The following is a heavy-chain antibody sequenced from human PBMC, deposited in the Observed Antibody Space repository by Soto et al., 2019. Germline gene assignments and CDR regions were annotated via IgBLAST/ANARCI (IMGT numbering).Heavy chain of an antibody. CDR3: ARIVASETGYGMDV. CDR1: GFIFSSHN. J-gene: IGHJ6*02. CDR2: ITGSSSYI. D-gene: IGHD3-16*02. V-gene: IGHV3-21*06. Sequence: DVQLVESGGGLVKPGGSLRLSCAASGFIFSSHNMNWVRQAPGKGLEWVSSITGSSSYIFYADSVKGRFTISRDNAKNTVYLQMNSLRAEDTGVYYWARIVASETGYGMDVWGQGTTVTVSS.